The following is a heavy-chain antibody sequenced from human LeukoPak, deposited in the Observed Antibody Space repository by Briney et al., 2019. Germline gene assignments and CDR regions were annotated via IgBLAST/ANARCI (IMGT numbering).Heavy chain of an antibody. J-gene: IGHJ5*02. D-gene: IGHD6-13*01. CDR1: GYTFTSYG. Sequence: GASVKVSCKASGYTFTSYGISWVRQAPGQGLEWMGWISAYNGNTNYAQKLQGRVTMTTDTSTSTAYMELRSLRSDDTAVYYCARDHLRGEGIAAADAYNWFDPWGQGTLVTVSS. CDR2: ISAYNGNT. CDR3: ARDHLRGEGIAAADAYNWFDP. V-gene: IGHV1-18*01.